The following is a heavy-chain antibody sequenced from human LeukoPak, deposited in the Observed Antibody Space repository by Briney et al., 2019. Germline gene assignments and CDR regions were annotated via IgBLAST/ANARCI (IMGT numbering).Heavy chain of an antibody. CDR2: ISGDGGRT. V-gene: IGHV3-43*02. J-gene: IGHJ4*02. CDR3: TKDLHDYLGGSYRVYFDY. Sequence: GGSLRLSCAASGFTFGDYAMHLVRQAPGKGPEWVSLISGDGGRTKYADSVKGRFTMSRDNSRNSLFLQMKSLRSEDTASYYCTKDLHDYLGGSYRVYFDYCGQGILVTVSS. CDR1: GFTFGDYA. D-gene: IGHD3-16*02.